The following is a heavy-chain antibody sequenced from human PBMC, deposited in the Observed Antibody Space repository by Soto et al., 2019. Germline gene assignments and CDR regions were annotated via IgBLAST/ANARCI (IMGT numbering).Heavy chain of an antibody. J-gene: IGHJ6*02. Sequence: PSETLSLTCTVSGGSISSSSYYWGWIRQPPGKGLEWIGSIFYSGSTYYNPSLKSRVTISVDTSKNQFSLKLSSVTAADTAVYYCARHLTYCSAGSCYSDFPYYGMDVWGQG. V-gene: IGHV4-39*01. CDR3: ARHLTYCSAGSCYSDFPYYGMDV. CDR2: IFYSGST. D-gene: IGHD2-15*01. CDR1: GGSISSSSYY.